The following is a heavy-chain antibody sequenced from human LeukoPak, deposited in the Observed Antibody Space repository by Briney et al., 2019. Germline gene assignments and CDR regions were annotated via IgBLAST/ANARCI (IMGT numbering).Heavy chain of an antibody. D-gene: IGHD3-10*01. CDR3: AKDRPMVRGVIGWFDP. J-gene: IGHJ5*02. V-gene: IGHV4-61*02. Sequence: PSQTLSLTCTVSGGSISSGGYYWSWIRQPAGRGLEWIGRIYTSGSTNYNPSLKSRVTISVDTSKSQFSLKLSSVTAADTAVYYCAKDRPMVRGVIGWFDPWGQGTLVTVSS. CDR2: IYTSGST. CDR1: GGSISSGGYY.